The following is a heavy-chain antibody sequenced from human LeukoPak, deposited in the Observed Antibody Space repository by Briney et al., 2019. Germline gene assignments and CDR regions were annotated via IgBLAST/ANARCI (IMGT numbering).Heavy chain of an antibody. CDR1: GFTFSSYS. CDR2: ISSSSSTI. D-gene: IGHD2-8*01. J-gene: IGHJ3*02. Sequence: GGSLRLSCAASGFTFSSYSMNWVRQAPGKGLEWVSYISSSSSTIYYADSVKGRFTISRDNAKNSLYLQMNSLRAEDTAVYYCARRGPQYCTNGVCPNDAFDIWGQGTMVTVSS. V-gene: IGHV3-48*01. CDR3: ARRGPQYCTNGVCPNDAFDI.